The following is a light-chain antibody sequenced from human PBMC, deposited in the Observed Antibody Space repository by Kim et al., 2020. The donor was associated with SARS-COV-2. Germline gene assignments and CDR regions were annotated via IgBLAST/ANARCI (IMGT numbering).Light chain of an antibody. CDR1: QRLLHSDRKTW. CDR3: GRGIRLPHT. J-gene: IGKJ2*01. V-gene: IGKV2-29*03. CDR2: EVS. Sequence: DIVMTQTPLSLSVTPGQPASISCKSSQRLLHSDRKTWLYWILQKPGQSPQLLIYEVSNRFSGVPDRFTGSGSGTEFPLKISRVEAEAIGVYSCGRGIRLPHTFGQGPKLEI.